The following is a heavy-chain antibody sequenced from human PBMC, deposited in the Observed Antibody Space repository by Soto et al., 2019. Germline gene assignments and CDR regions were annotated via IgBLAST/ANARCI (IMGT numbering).Heavy chain of an antibody. V-gene: IGHV3-74*01. D-gene: IGHD2-2*01. J-gene: IGHJ4*02. CDR3: ARANVVVPAAIGC. CDR1: GFTFSSYW. Sequence: PGGSLRLSCAASGFTFSSYWMHWVRQAPGKGPVWVSRINSDGSSTSYADPVKGRFTISRDNAKNTLYLQMNSLRAEDTAVYYCARANVVVPAAIGCWGQGTLVTVSS. CDR2: INSDGSST.